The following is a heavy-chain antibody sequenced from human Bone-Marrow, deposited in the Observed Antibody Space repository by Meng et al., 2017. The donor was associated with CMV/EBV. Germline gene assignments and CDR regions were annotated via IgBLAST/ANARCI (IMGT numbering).Heavy chain of an antibody. CDR3: ARGYNWNHGDSFDL. Sequence: ASVKVSCKASGYTFTAHYFHWVRQAPGQGLEWMGWMNPTSGFAHYAQKFQGRVTLTRDTSISTGYMELRRLTSDDTAVYYCARGYNWNHGDSFDLWGQGTLVTVSS. CDR1: GYTFTAHY. J-gene: IGHJ3*01. D-gene: IGHD1-14*01. CDR2: MNPTSGFA. V-gene: IGHV1-2*02.